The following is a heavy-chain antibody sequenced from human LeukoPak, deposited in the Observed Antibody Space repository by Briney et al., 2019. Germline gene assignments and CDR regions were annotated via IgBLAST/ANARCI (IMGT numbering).Heavy chain of an antibody. J-gene: IGHJ6*04. CDR2: ISSSGSTI. D-gene: IGHD3-10*02. CDR3: AELGITMIGGV. Sequence: SSYFWGWVRQAPGKGLEWVSYISSSGSTIYYADSVRGRFTISRDNAKNSLYLQMNSLRAEDTAVYYCAELGITMIGGVWGKGTTVTISS. CDR1: SSYF. V-gene: IGHV3-48*03.